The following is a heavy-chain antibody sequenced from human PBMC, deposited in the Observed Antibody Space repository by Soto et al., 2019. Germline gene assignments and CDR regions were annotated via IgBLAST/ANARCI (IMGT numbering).Heavy chain of an antibody. Sequence: QLQLQESGSGLVKPSQTLSLTCAVSGGSISSGGYSWSWIRQPPGKGLEWIGYIYHSGSTYYNPSLKSRVTISVDRSKNQFSLKLSSVTAADTAVYYCATSPYYYGSGSYSYYFDYRGQGTLVTVSS. CDR1: GGSISSGGYS. D-gene: IGHD3-10*01. J-gene: IGHJ4*02. V-gene: IGHV4-30-2*01. CDR2: IYHSGST. CDR3: ATSPYYYGSGSYSYYFDY.